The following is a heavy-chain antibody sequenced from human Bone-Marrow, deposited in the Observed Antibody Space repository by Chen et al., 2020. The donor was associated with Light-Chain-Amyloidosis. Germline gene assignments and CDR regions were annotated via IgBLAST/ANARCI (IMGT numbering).Heavy chain of an antibody. V-gene: IGHV5-51*01. CDR1: GYTFPNYW. D-gene: IGHD5-12*01. CDR3: AGRRNGYNFDY. Sequence: EVQLEQSGPEVKKPGESLKISCKGSGYTFPNYWIGWLRQMPGKGLEWMGVIYPDDPDAGYSPSLGVQLTISANNPITTAYLQWRSRKASDTAFYYWAGRRNGYNFDYGGQGTLSPSP. CDR2: IYPDDPDA. J-gene: IGHJ4*02.